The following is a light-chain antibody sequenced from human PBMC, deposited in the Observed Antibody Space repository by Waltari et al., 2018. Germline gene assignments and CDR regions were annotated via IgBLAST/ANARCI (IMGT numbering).Light chain of an antibody. CDR3: FSYVDSITSV. CDR2: EVN. Sequence: QSALTQPASVSGSPGQSITISCTGTSSDVGSYNLVSWYQQHPGKAPKLMIYEVNKRPSGVSNRFSGSKSGNTASLTISGLQAEDEADYYCFSYVDSITSVFGGGTKLTVL. J-gene: IGLJ2*01. CDR1: SSDVGSYNL. V-gene: IGLV2-23*02.